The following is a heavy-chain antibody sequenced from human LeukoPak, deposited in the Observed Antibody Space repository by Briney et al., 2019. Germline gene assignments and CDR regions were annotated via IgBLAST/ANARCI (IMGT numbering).Heavy chain of an antibody. CDR3: ASFRHWGSYRSGDY. Sequence: SETLSLTCTVSGGSISSSSYYWGWIRQPPGKGLEWIGYIYYSGSTNYNPSLKSRVTISVDTSKNQFSLKLSSVTAADTAVYYCASFRHWGSYRSGDYWGQGTLVTVSS. CDR1: GGSISSSSYY. CDR2: IYYSGST. V-gene: IGHV4-61*05. J-gene: IGHJ4*02. D-gene: IGHD3-16*02.